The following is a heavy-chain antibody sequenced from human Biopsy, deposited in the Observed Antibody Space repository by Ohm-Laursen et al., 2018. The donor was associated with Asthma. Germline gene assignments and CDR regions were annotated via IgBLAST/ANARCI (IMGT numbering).Heavy chain of an antibody. CDR3: ARAQDYYDSRGYYRSFDY. CDR1: YGSITSGDYY. V-gene: IGHV4-31*03. Sequence: TLSLTCTLSYGSITSGDYYSTWIRQHPRKRLEWIGFTYYSGSAYYNPSLKSRVSISIDTSKNQFSLKLSSVTAADTAVYYCARAQDYYDSRGYYRSFDYWGQGTLVTVSS. D-gene: IGHD3-22*01. J-gene: IGHJ4*02. CDR2: TYYSGSA.